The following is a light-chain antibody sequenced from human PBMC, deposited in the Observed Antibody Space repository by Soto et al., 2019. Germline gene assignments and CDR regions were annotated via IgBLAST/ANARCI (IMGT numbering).Light chain of an antibody. J-gene: IGKJ5*01. V-gene: IGKV3-11*01. CDR2: GAA. CDR1: QSISSH. Sequence: EIVVTQSPATLSLSPGERATLSCRASQSISSHLGWYQQKLGQAPRLLIYGAANRATGIPARFSGSGSGTEFTLTISSLEPEDFAVYYCQQRSNWPITFGQGTRLEIK. CDR3: QQRSNWPIT.